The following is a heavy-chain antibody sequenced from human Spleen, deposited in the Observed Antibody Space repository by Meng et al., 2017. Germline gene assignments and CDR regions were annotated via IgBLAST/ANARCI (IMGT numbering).Heavy chain of an antibody. Sequence: GGSLRLSCAASGFTFSIFWMHWVRQVPGKGLEWISRIDRYGTTTSYADSVKGRFTISRDNSKDTLYLQMDNLRAEDTAIYYCAPRVDTYMIYWGQGTLVTVSS. J-gene: IGHJ4*02. CDR2: IDRYGTTT. CDR3: APRVDTYMIY. CDR1: GFTFSIFW. V-gene: IGHV3-74*01. D-gene: IGHD5-18*01.